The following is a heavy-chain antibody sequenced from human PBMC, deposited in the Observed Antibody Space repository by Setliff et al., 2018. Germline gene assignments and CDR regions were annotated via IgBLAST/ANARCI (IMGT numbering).Heavy chain of an antibody. V-gene: IGHV1-18*01. CDR2: ISAYNGNT. J-gene: IGHJ5*02. CDR3: VRCGGVRGVLYNWFDP. D-gene: IGHD3-10*01. CDR1: GYTFSNFG. Sequence: ASVKVSCKASGYTFSNFGFSWVRQAPGQGLEWMGWISAYNGNTNYAQRLRGRVTMTTDTSTNTAYMELRSLTSDDTAIYYCVRCGGVRGVLYNWFDPWGQGTLVTVSS.